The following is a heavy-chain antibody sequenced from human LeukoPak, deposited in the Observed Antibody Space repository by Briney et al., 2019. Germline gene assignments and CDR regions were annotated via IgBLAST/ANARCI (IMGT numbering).Heavy chain of an antibody. Sequence: ASVKVSCKASGYTFTGYYMHWVRQAPGQGLKWMGWINPNSGGTNYAQKFQGRVTMTRDTSISTAYMELSRLRSDDTAVYYCARVHVLLWFGELLSYGMDVWGQGTTVTVSS. D-gene: IGHD3-10*01. CDR3: ARVHVLLWFGELLSYGMDV. CDR1: GYTFTGYY. J-gene: IGHJ6*02. V-gene: IGHV1-2*02. CDR2: INPNSGGT.